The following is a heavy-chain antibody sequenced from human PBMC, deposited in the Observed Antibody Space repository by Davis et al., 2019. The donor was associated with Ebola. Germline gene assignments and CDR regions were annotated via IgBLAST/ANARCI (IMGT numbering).Heavy chain of an antibody. J-gene: IGHJ4*02. Sequence: PGGSLRLSCAASGFTFSSYSMNWVRQAPGKGLEWVSSISSSSSYIYYADSVKGRFTISRDNAKNSLYLQMNSLRAEDTAVYYCATDTFGSSQLFDYWGQGTLVTVSS. D-gene: IGHD3-16*01. CDR3: ATDTFGSSQLFDY. CDR1: GFTFSSYS. CDR2: ISSSSSYI. V-gene: IGHV3-21*01.